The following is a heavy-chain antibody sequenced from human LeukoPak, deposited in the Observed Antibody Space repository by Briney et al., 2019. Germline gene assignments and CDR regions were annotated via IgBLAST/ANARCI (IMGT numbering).Heavy chain of an antibody. V-gene: IGHV5-51*01. J-gene: IGHJ3*02. CDR1: GYSFTSYW. CDR3: ARRVRAPEKAVVVPAASLYAFDI. CDR2: IYPGDSDT. D-gene: IGHD2-2*01. Sequence: GESLKISCKGSGYSFTSYWIGWVRQMPGKGLEWMGIIYPGDSDTRYSPSFQGQVTISADKSISTAYLQWSSLKASDTAMYYCARRVRAPEKAVVVPAASLYAFDIWGQGTMVTVSS.